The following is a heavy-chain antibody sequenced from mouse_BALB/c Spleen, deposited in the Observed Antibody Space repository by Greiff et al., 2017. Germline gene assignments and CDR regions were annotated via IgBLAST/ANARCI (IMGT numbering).Heavy chain of an antibody. V-gene: IGHV5-6-5*01. CDR1: GFTFSSYA. CDR3: ARGALLRLPYYAMDY. D-gene: IGHD1-2*01. Sequence: EVKLVESGGGLVKPGGSLKLSCAASGFTFSSYAMSWVRQTPEKRLEWVASISSGGGTYYPDSVKGRFTISRDNARNILYLQMSSLRSEDTAMYYCARGALLRLPYYAMDYWGQGTSVTVSS. CDR2: ISSGGGT. J-gene: IGHJ4*01.